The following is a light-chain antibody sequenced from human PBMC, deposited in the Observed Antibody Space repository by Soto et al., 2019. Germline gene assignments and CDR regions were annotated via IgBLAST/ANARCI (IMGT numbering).Light chain of an antibody. J-gene: IGKJ1*01. V-gene: IGKV3-20*01. CDR2: AAS. CDR1: QSVSNSY. CDR3: EQHGYSPWT. Sequence: CTESRYTLDLGPGGRANQSCSASQSVSNSYLAWYQQRAGQAPRLLIYAASSRATGIPDRFSGSGSGTDFTLTISRLEPEDSAVYNCEQHGYSPWTFGQGTKVDIK.